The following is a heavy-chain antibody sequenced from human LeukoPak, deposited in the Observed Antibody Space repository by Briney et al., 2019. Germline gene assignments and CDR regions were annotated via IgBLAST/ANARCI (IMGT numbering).Heavy chain of an antibody. V-gene: IGHV4-38-2*02. D-gene: IGHD6-19*01. J-gene: IGHJ3*02. Sequence: SETLSLTCTVSGYSISSGYYWGWIRQPPGKGLEWIGSIYHSGSTYYNPSLKSRVTISVDTPKNQFSLKLSSVTAADTAVYYCARDGYSSGWSDAFDIWGQGTMVTVSS. CDR1: GYSISSGYY. CDR3: ARDGYSSGWSDAFDI. CDR2: IYHSGST.